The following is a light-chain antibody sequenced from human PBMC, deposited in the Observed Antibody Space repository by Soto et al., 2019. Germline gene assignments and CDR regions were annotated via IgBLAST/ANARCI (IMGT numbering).Light chain of an antibody. V-gene: IGLV2-8*01. CDR1: SSDVGGYNY. J-gene: IGLJ2*01. CDR2: EVN. Sequence: QSALTQPPSASGSPGQSVTISCTGTSSDVGGYNYVSWYQQHPGKAPRLMIDEVNKRPSGVPYRFSGSKSGNTASLTVSGLQADDEAVYYCSSYAGKKLLVFGGGTEVTV. CDR3: SSYAGKKLLV.